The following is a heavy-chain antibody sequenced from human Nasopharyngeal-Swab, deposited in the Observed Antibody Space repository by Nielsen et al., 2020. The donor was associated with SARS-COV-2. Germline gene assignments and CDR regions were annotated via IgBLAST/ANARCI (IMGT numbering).Heavy chain of an antibody. Sequence: GESLKISCAASGFTFSDYAMHWVRQVPGKGLEWVAVISYDGTKKFYPASVKGRFTLSRDNFRNTLSLQMNRLRPEATAVYFCVNDRIVATNLFDYWGQGTQVTVSS. CDR2: ISYDGTKK. V-gene: IGHV3-30*18. CDR3: VNDRIVATNLFDY. D-gene: IGHD5-12*01. J-gene: IGHJ4*02. CDR1: GFTFSDYA.